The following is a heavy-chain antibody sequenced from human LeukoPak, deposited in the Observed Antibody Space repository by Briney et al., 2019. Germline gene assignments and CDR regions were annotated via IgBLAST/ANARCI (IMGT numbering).Heavy chain of an antibody. J-gene: IGHJ4*02. Sequence: SETLSLTCTVSGGSIRSSSYYWGWIRQPPGKGLEWIWSIYYSGSTYYNASLKSRGTISVDTSKNQFSLKLNSVTAADTAVYFCARQVVAVAGTGYFDYWGQGTLVTVSS. D-gene: IGHD6-19*01. V-gene: IGHV4-39*01. CDR1: GGSIRSSSYY. CDR3: ARQVVAVAGTGYFDY. CDR2: IYYSGST.